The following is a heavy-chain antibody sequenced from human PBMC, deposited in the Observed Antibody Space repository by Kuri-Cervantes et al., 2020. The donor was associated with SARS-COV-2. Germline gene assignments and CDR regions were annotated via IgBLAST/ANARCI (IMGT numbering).Heavy chain of an antibody. CDR3: ARGVVPAAMGIGY. CDR2: ISSSSSYI. V-gene: IGHV3-21*01. CDR1: GFTFSSYS. Sequence: GESLKISCAASGFTFSSYSMNWVRQAPGKGLEWVSSISSSSSYIYYADSVKGRFTISRDNAKNSLYLQMNSLRAEDTAVYYCARGVVPAAMGIGYWGQGTLVTVSS. D-gene: IGHD2-2*01. J-gene: IGHJ4*02.